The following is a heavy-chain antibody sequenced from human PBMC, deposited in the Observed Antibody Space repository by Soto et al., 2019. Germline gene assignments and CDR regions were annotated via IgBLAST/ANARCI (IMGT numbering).Heavy chain of an antibody. CDR2: ISSSRGYI. J-gene: IGHJ4*02. CDR1: GFTSGGYG. CDR3: ARAQPGYSYGYGLGY. D-gene: IGHD5-18*01. Sequence: EVQLVESGGGLVKPGGSLGFSGAASGFTSGGYGMNWFRQPPGKGLDGVSPISSSRGYITNADSVKDRFTIPRDNAKNSRYLQMNSLRAEDTAVYYCARAQPGYSYGYGLGYWGQGTLVTVSS. V-gene: IGHV3-21*01.